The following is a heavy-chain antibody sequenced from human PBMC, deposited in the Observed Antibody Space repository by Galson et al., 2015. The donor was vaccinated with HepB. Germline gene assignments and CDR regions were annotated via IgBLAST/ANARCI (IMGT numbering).Heavy chain of an antibody. V-gene: IGHV1-69*08. J-gene: IGHJ4*02. D-gene: IGHD3-10*01. CDR2: IIPLVGTA. CDR1: GGTFSTFT. Sequence: SVKVSCKASGGTFSTFTLIWVRQAPGQGLEWMGRIIPLVGTAIYAQRFQGRVTITADKSTSTAYMELSRLRSEDTAVYYRARVNPAQATHYNGALDSWGQGTLVTVSS. CDR3: ARVNPAQATHYNGALDS.